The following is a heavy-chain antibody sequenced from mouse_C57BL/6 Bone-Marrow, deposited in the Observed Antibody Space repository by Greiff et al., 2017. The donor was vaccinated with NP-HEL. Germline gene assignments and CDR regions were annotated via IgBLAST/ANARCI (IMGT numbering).Heavy chain of an antibody. CDR3: ARDGYGNYGYYAMDY. Sequence: EVKVVESGGGLVQSGRSLRLSCATSGFTFSDFYMEWVRQAPGKGLEWIAASRNKANDYTTEYSASVKGRFIVSRDTSQSILYLQMNALRAEDTAIYYCARDGYGNYGYYAMDYWGQGTSVTVSS. J-gene: IGHJ4*01. CDR2: SRNKANDYTT. D-gene: IGHD2-10*02. V-gene: IGHV7-1*01. CDR1: GFTFSDFY.